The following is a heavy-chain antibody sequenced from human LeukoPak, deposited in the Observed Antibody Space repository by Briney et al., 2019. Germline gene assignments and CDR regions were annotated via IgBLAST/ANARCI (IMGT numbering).Heavy chain of an antibody. CDR2: INHSGST. D-gene: IGHD5-18*01. V-gene: IGHV4-34*01. J-gene: IGHJ4*02. Sequence: SETLSLTCAVYGGSFGGYYWSWIRQPPGKGLEWIGEINHSGSTNYNPSLKSRVTISVDTSKNQFSLKLSSVTAADTAVYYCADSTALGTPFDYWGQGTLVTVSS. CDR3: ADSTALGTPFDY. CDR1: GGSFGGYY.